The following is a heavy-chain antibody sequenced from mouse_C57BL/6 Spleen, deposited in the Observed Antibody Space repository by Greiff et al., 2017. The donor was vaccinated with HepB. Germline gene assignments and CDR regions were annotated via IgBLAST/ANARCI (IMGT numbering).Heavy chain of an antibody. V-gene: IGHV1-15*01. Sequence: QVQLKQSGAELVRPGASVTLSCKASGYTFTDYEMHWVKQTPVHGLEWIGAIDPETGGTAYNQKFKDKAILTADKSSSTAYMELRSLTSEDSAVYYCTRTYYSKGNYFDYWGQGTTLTVSS. CDR2: IDPETGGT. CDR3: TRTYYSKGNYFDY. CDR1: GYTFTDYE. J-gene: IGHJ2*01. D-gene: IGHD2-5*01.